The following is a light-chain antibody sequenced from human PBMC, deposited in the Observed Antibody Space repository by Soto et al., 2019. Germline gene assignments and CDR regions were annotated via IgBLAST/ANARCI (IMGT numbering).Light chain of an antibody. V-gene: IGKV3-15*01. CDR1: QSVSSN. CDR3: QQYNNPPNA. Sequence: EIVMTQSPATLSVSPGERVTLSCRASQSVSSNLAWYQQKPGQAPRLLIYGASTRATGIPARFSGSGSGTEFTLTISSLQSEDFAAYFCQQYNNPPNAFGQGTRLEIK. CDR2: GAS. J-gene: IGKJ5*01.